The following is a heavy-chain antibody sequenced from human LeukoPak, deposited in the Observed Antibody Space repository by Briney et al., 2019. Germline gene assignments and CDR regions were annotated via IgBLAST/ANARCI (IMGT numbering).Heavy chain of an antibody. CDR3: ARDRPQDLDPLFYYDSISGAFDI. Sequence: GASVKVPCKASGGTFSSYAISWVRQAPGQGLEWMGRIIPIFGTANYAQKFQGRVTITTDESTSTAYMELSSLRSEDTAVYYCARDRPQDLDPLFYYDSISGAFDIWGQGTMVTVSS. V-gene: IGHV1-69*05. D-gene: IGHD3-22*01. CDR2: IIPIFGTA. J-gene: IGHJ3*02. CDR1: GGTFSSYA.